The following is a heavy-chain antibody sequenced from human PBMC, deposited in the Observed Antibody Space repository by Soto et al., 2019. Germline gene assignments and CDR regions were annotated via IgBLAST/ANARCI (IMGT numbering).Heavy chain of an antibody. CDR1: GGSISSSSYY. Sequence: QLQLQESGPGLVKPSETLSLTCTVSGGSISSSSYYWGWIRQPPGKGLEWIGSIYYSGSTYYNPSLTSRVTISVDTSKTQFSLKLSSVTAADTAVYYCASDSSGYYNFQDWGQGTLVTVSS. D-gene: IGHD3-22*01. CDR2: IYYSGST. V-gene: IGHV4-39*01. J-gene: IGHJ1*01. CDR3: ASDSSGYYNFQD.